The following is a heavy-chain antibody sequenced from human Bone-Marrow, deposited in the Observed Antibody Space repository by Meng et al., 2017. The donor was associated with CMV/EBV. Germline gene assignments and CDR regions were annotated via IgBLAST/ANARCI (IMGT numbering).Heavy chain of an antibody. V-gene: IGHV3-30*02. CDR2: IRYDGSDK. J-gene: IGHJ4*02. D-gene: IGHD4-11*01. CDR3: AKVTVHGFFDY. Sequence: GESLKISCAASGFTFSAYGMHWVRQAPGKGLEWVSFIRYDGSDKFYADSVKGRFTISRDNSKNMLYLQMSSLRVEDTALYYCAKVTVHGFFDYWGQGKLVTFSS. CDR1: GFTFSAYG.